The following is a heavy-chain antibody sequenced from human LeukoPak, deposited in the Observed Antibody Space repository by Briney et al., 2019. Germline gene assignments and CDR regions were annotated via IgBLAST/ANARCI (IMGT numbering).Heavy chain of an antibody. J-gene: IGHJ4*02. CDR3: ARDGHWGVAATYFDY. V-gene: IGHV4-31*03. CDR1: GGSISSGGYY. Sequence: SQTLSLTCTVSGGSISSGGYYWSWIRQHPGNGLVWIGYIYYSGSTYYNPSLKSRVTISVDTSKNKFSLKLRSVTAADTAVYYCARDGHWGVAATYFDYWGQGTLVTVSS. D-gene: IGHD2-15*01. CDR2: IYYSGST.